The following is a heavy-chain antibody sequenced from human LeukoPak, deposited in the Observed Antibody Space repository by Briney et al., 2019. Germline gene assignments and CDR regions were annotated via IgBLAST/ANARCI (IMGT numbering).Heavy chain of an antibody. CDR1: GFTFDDYA. J-gene: IGHJ3*02. Sequence: PGRSLRLSCAASGFTFDDYAMHWVRQAPGKGLEWVSGISWNSGSIGYADSVKGRFTIPRDNAKNSLYLQMNSLRAEDTALYYCAKDITSDTIFGVVTSFDIWGQGTMVTVSS. D-gene: IGHD3-3*01. CDR2: ISWNSGSI. V-gene: IGHV3-9*01. CDR3: AKDITSDTIFGVVTSFDI.